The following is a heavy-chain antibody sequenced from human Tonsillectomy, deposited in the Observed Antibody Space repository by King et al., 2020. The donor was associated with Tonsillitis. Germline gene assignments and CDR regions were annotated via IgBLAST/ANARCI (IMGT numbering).Heavy chain of an antibody. D-gene: IGHD2-2*01. CDR2: LSYDGSNK. Sequence: VQLVESGGGVVQPGRSLRLSCAASGFTFSRYGMHWVRQAPGKGLEWVAVLSYDGSNKYYVDSVKGRFTVSRDNSKNTLYLQMNSLRAEDTAVYYCALLRYCSSFSCYEEYYGMDFWGQGTTVSVSS. CDR1: GFTFSRYG. CDR3: ALLRYCSSFSCYEEYYGMDF. J-gene: IGHJ6*02. V-gene: IGHV3-30*03.